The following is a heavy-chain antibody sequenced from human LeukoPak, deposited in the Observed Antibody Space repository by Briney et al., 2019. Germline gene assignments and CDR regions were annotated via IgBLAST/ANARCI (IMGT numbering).Heavy chain of an antibody. CDR1: GFTFSSYS. Sequence: GGSLRLSCAGSGFTFSSYSMNWVRHAPGKGLEWVSSISSSSSYIYYADSVKGRFTISGDNAKNSLYLQMNSLRAEDTAVYYCARLRRGELLRYFDWLSPHFDYWGQGTRVTVSS. D-gene: IGHD3-9*01. V-gene: IGHV3-21*01. J-gene: IGHJ4*02. CDR2: ISSSSSYI. CDR3: ARLRRGELLRYFDWLSPHFDY.